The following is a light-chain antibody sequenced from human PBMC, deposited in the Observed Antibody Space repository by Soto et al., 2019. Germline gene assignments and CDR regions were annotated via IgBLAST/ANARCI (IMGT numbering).Light chain of an antibody. CDR2: STS. J-gene: IGLJ1*01. CDR3: AAWDDSSLSGLYV. V-gene: IGLV1-44*01. Sequence: VLTQPPSASGTPGQIVAISCSGSSSNIGSNTVTWYQQLPGTAPKLLIYSTSQRSSGVPGRFSGSKSGASASLSISGLQSEDEADYYCAAWDDSSLSGLYVFGTGTKVTVL. CDR1: SSNIGSNT.